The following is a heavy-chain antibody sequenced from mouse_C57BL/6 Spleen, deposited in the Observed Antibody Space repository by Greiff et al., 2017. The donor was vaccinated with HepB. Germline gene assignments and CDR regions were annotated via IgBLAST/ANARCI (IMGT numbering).Heavy chain of an antibody. CDR2: IYPGDGDT. CDR1: GYAFSSSW. Sequence: QVQLQQSGPELVKPGASVKISCKASGYAFSSSWMNWVKQRPGKGLEWIGRIYPGDGDTNYNGKFKGKATLTADKSSSTAYMQLSSLTSEDSAVYFCARSGDCTEAMDYWGQGTSVTVSS. J-gene: IGHJ4*01. V-gene: IGHV1-82*01. D-gene: IGHD2-13*01. CDR3: ARSGDCTEAMDY.